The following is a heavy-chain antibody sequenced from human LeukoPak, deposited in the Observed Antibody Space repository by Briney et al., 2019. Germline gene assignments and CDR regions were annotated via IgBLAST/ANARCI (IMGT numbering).Heavy chain of an antibody. J-gene: IGHJ4*02. D-gene: IGHD6-13*01. CDR1: GYTFTING. CDR2: VSANSGNT. V-gene: IGHV1-18*01. Sequence: ASVKVSCTASGYTFTINGISWVRQAPGQGLEWLGWVSANSGNTIYAERFQGRVSMARNTSTGTAYMDLTSLRYDDTAVYYCARDRWYAFDLWGQGTLLTVSS. CDR3: ARDRWYAFDL.